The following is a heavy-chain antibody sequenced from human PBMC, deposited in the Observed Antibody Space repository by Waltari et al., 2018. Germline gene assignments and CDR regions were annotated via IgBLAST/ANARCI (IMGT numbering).Heavy chain of an antibody. Sequence: QVQLVQSAAEVKKPGASVKVSCKASGYSFTAYHINWVRQAPVQGLEWMGWIKPRTGGTHFAQKFQGRVTMTRDTSTTTADMELSRLTSDDTAVYYCATVDTLMGAGSGQTPAFDFWGQGALVTVSS. CDR1: GYSFTAYH. CDR2: IKPRTGGT. V-gene: IGHV1-2*02. J-gene: IGHJ4*02. D-gene: IGHD1-26*01. CDR3: ATVDTLMGAGSGQTPAFDF.